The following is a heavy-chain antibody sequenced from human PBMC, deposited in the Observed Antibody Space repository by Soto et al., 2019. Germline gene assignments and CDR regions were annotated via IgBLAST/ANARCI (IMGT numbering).Heavy chain of an antibody. CDR2: IYHSGST. CDR3: ARDRRPRAALPAEYFQH. D-gene: IGHD6-6*01. J-gene: IGHJ1*01. V-gene: IGHV4-30-2*01. Sequence: QLQLQESGSGLVKPSQTLSLTCAVSGGSISSGGYSWSWIRQPPGKGLEWIGYIYHSGSTYYNPSLKSRVTISVDRSKNQFSLKLSSVTAADTAVYYCARDRRPRAALPAEYFQHWSQGTLVTVSS. CDR1: GGSISSGGYS.